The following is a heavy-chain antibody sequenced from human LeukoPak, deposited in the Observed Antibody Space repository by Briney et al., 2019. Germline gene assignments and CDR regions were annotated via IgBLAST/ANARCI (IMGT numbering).Heavy chain of an antibody. Sequence: PSETLSLTCTVSGGAIASGGYSWNWIRQSPGEGLEWIGCIYDRGPAYYNPSLKSRFTISVDRPKNQFFLNVTSLTAADTAVYYCARSRQASGLFSFWGLGTPVVVSS. CDR3: ARSRQASGLFSF. J-gene: IGHJ4*02. CDR1: GGAIASGGYS. V-gene: IGHV4-30-2*06. D-gene: IGHD3-10*01. CDR2: IYDRGPA.